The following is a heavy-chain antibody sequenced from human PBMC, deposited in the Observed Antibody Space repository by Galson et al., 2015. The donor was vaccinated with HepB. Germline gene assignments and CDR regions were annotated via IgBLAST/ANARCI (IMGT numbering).Heavy chain of an antibody. Sequence: SETLSLTCAVYGGSFSGYYWSWIRQPPGKGLEWIGEINHSGSTNYNPSLKSRVTISVDTSKNQFSLKLSSVTAADTAVYYCARGGRRYSATINIDYWGQGTLVTVSS. J-gene: IGHJ4*02. CDR1: GGSFSGYY. CDR2: INHSGST. D-gene: IGHD6-25*01. CDR3: ARGGRRYSATINIDY. V-gene: IGHV4-34*01.